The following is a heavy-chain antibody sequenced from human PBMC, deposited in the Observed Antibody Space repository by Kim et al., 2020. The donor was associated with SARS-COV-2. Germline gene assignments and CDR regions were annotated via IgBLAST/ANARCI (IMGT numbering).Heavy chain of an antibody. CDR3: ARGVALGF. CDR1: GFTFSTYW. D-gene: IGHD3-16*01. J-gene: IGHJ4*02. Sequence: GGSLRLSCAASGFTFSTYWMSWVRQAPGKGLEWVANIKEDGSERYYVDSVKGRFTITRDNGKNSLYLHMNSLRAEDTAVYHCARGVALGFWGQGTLVTVSS. V-gene: IGHV3-7*03. CDR2: IKEDGSER.